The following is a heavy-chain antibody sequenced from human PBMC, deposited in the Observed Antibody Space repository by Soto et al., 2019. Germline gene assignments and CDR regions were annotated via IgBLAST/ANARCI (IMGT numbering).Heavy chain of an antibody. CDR3: ARDTKQTDITMIVVVTHLFDY. CDR1: GYTFTSYG. CDR2: ISAYNGNT. D-gene: IGHD3-22*01. V-gene: IGHV1-18*01. J-gene: IGHJ4*02. Sequence: GASVKVSCKASGYTFTSYGISWVRRAPGQGLEWMGWISAYNGNTNYAQKLQGRVTMTTDTSTSTAYMELRSLRSDDTAVYYCARDTKQTDITMIVVVTHLFDYWGQGTLVTVSS.